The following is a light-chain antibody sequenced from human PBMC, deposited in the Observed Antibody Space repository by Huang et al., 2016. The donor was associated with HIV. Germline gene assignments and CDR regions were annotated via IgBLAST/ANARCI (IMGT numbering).Light chain of an antibody. J-gene: IGKJ1*01. Sequence: EIVLTQSPATLSLSPGERATLSCRASQSVGSYLAWYQQKPGQSPSLLIFDASNRATGIQARFSGSGSGTDFTLTISSLEPEDFAVYYCQQRSDWPRTFGQGTKVEIK. CDR3: QQRSDWPRT. CDR1: QSVGSY. V-gene: IGKV3-11*01. CDR2: DAS.